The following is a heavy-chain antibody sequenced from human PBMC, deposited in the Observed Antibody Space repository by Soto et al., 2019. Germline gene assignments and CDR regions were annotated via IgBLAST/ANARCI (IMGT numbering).Heavy chain of an antibody. Sequence: AVEIPCKEAGYSMKAYSVQWVRLAPGHWIEWMGWVNSKSGGTNYAQKFQGRVSMTRDTSLNTAYMDLNSLSSDDTAVYYCARESFLTIW. J-gene: IGHJ3*02. V-gene: IGHV1-2*02. CDR2: VNSKSGGT. CDR1: GYSMKAYS. CDR3: ARESFLTI. D-gene: IGHD3-3*01.